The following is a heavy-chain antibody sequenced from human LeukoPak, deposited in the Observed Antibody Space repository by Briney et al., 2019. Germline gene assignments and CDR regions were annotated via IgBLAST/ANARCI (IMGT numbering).Heavy chain of an antibody. V-gene: IGHV3-20*04. J-gene: IGHJ3*02. CDR3: ARVGYYDSSAFDAFDI. CDR1: GFTFDDYG. Sequence: GGSLRLSCAASGFTFDDYGMSWFRQAPGKGLEWVSGINWNGGSTGYADSVKGRFTISRDNAKNSLYLQMNSLRAEDTALYYCARVGYYDSSAFDAFDIWGQGTMVTVSS. D-gene: IGHD3-22*01. CDR2: INWNGGST.